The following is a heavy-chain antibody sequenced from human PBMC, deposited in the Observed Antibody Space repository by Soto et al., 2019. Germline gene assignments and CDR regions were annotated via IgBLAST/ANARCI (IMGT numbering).Heavy chain of an antibody. D-gene: IGHD2-21*02. CDR2: IYYSGST. Sequence: PSETLSLTCTVSGGSISSSSYFWGWIRQPPGKGLEWIGSIYYSGSTYYNPSLKSRVTVSVDTSKNQFSLKLSSVTAADTAVYYCARHPSDFGFVPWGQGTLVSFSS. J-gene: IGHJ5*02. CDR1: GGSISSSSYF. V-gene: IGHV4-39*01. CDR3: ARHPSDFGFVP.